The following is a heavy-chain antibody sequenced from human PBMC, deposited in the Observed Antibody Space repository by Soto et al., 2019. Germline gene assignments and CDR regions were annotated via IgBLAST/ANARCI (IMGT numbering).Heavy chain of an antibody. CDR1: GGSISSGGYY. V-gene: IGHV4-31*03. J-gene: IGHJ4*02. CDR2: IYYSGST. CDR3: AGIIAAAGLEGGVYYFDY. D-gene: IGHD6-13*01. Sequence: PSETLSLTCTVSGGSISSGGYYWSWIRQHPGKGLEWIGYIYYSGSTYYNPSLKSRVTISVDTSKNQFSLKLSSVTAADTAVYYCAGIIAAAGLEGGVYYFDYWGQGTLVTVSS.